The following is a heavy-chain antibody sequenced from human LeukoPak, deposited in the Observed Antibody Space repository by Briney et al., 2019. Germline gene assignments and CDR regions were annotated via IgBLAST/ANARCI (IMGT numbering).Heavy chain of an antibody. CDR1: GFTFSSYW. V-gene: IGHV3-7*01. Sequence: GGSLRLSCAASGFTFSSYWMSWVRQAPGKGLEWVANIKQDGSEKYYVDSVKGRFTISRDNAKNSLYLQMNSLRAEDTAVYYCARVYSYGYYYFDYWGQGTLVTVSS. CDR3: ARVYSYGYYYFDY. CDR2: IKQDGSEK. J-gene: IGHJ4*02. D-gene: IGHD5-18*01.